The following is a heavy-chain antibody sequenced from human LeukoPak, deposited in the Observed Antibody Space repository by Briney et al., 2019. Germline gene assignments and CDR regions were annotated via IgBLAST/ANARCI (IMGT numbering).Heavy chain of an antibody. V-gene: IGHV1-18*04. CDR1: GYTFTGYY. CDR3: ARGIATSDSTFDY. D-gene: IGHD6-13*01. J-gene: IGHJ4*02. CDR2: ISAYNGNT. Sequence: ASVKVSCKASGYTFTGYYMHWVRQAPGQGLEWMGWISAYNGNTNYAQKLQGRVTMTTDTSTTTAYLELRSLTSDDTAVYYCARGIATSDSTFDYWGQGTLVTVSS.